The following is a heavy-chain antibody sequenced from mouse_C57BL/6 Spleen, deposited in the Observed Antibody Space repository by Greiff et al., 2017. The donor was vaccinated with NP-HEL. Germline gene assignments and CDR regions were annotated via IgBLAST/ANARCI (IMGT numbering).Heavy chain of an antibody. Sequence: DVKLVESGGGLVKPGGSLKLSCAASGFTFSDYGMHWVRQAPEKGLEWVAYISSGSSTIYYVDTVKGRFTISRDNAKNTLFLQMTSLRSEDTAMYYCARPRSNYEGLVDYWGQGTTLTVSS. CDR2: ISSGSSTI. V-gene: IGHV5-17*01. CDR3: ARPRSNYEGLVDY. D-gene: IGHD2-5*01. J-gene: IGHJ2*01. CDR1: GFTFSDYG.